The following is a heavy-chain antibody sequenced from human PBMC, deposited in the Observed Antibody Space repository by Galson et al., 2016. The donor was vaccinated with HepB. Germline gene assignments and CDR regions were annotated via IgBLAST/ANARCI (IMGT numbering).Heavy chain of an antibody. V-gene: IGHV3-7*01. CDR1: GFTFSNYW. D-gene: IGHD6-19*01. J-gene: IGHJ4*02. CDR3: ARDGSGWLFDS. Sequence: SLRLSCAASGFTFSNYWMSWIRQSPGKGLEWVGNIKRDGSETYYVDSVRGRFTISRDNARNSLYLQKNSLRAEDTAVYYCARDGSGWLFDSWGQGTLVTVSS. CDR2: IKRDGSET.